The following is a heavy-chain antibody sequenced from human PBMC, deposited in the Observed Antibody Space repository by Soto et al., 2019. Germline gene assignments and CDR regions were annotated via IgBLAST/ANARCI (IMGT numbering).Heavy chain of an antibody. Sequence: SETLSLICTVSGGSISSYYWSWIRQPPGKGLEWIGYIYYSGSTNYSPSLKSRVTISVDTSKNQFSLKLSSVTAADTAVYYCARVPDRWGQGTLVTVSS. CDR2: IYYSGST. CDR1: GGSISSYY. J-gene: IGHJ5*02. D-gene: IGHD2-2*01. V-gene: IGHV4-59*12. CDR3: ARVPDR.